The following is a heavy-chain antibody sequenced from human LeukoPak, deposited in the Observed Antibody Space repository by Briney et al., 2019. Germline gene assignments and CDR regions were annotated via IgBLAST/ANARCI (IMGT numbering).Heavy chain of an antibody. D-gene: IGHD3-10*01. V-gene: IGHV3-53*05. Sequence: GSLRLSCAASGFTVSSNYTSWVRQAPGKGLEWVSVIYSGGSTYYADSVKGRFTISRDNSKNTLYLQMNSLRAEDTAVYYCAKSRDYYGSGSYKDYWGQGTLVTVSS. CDR2: IYSGGST. CDR3: AKSRDYYGSGSYKDY. CDR1: GFTVSSNY. J-gene: IGHJ4*02.